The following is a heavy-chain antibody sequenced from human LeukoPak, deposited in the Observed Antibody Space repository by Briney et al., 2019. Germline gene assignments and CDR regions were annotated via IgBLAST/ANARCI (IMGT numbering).Heavy chain of an antibody. CDR1: GFTFSTYS. D-gene: IGHD1-7*01. Sequence: GGSLKLSCVGSGFTFSTYSMNWVRQAPGKGLEWVSSISSTTSHTFYADSVKGRFSISRDNAKNSLFLQMNSLRAEDTAIYYCARDRLWELHDWGQGTLVTVSS. J-gene: IGHJ4*02. CDR2: ISSTTSHT. CDR3: ARDRLWELHD. V-gene: IGHV3-21*01.